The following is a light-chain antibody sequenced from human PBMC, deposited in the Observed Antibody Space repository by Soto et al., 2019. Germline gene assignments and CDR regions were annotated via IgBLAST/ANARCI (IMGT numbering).Light chain of an antibody. CDR2: DAT. CDR1: QSVGNL. J-gene: IGKJ4*01. Sequence: EIVLTQSPATLSLSPGERATLSCRASQSVGNLLGWYQQKPGQAPRLLIFDATNRATSTPRGFSGSGSGTDFTLTISSLEPEDFAIYYCRQRNFRPEITFGGGTKVEI. CDR3: RQRNFRPEIT. V-gene: IGKV3-11*01.